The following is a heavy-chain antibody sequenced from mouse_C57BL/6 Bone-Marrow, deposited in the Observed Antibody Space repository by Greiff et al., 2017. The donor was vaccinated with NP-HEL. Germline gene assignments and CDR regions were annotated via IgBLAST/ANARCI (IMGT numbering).Heavy chain of an antibody. D-gene: IGHD1-1*01. CDR3: AREGGYYGSPFAY. J-gene: IGHJ3*01. CDR1: GYSIISGYY. CDR2: ISYDGRN. Sequence: EVQLQESGPGLVKPSQSLSLTCSVTGYSIISGYYWNWIRQFPGNKLEWMAYISYDGRNNYNPSLKNRISITRDISKNQFVLKLTSVTTEDTATYYCAREGGYYGSPFAYWGQGTRVTVSA. V-gene: IGHV3-6*01.